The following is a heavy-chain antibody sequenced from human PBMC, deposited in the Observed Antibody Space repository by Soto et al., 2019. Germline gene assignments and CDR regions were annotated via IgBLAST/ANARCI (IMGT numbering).Heavy chain of an antibody. V-gene: IGHV1-3*01. J-gene: IGHJ6*02. Sequence: ASVKVSCKASGYTFTSYAMHWVRQAPGQRLEWMGWINAGNGNTKYSQKFQGRVTITRDTSASTAYMELSSLRSEDTAVYYCARLTATPIYYYYYYGMDVWSQGTTVTVSS. CDR2: INAGNGNT. CDR1: GYTFTSYA. CDR3: ARLTATPIYYYYYYGMDV. D-gene: IGHD6-25*01.